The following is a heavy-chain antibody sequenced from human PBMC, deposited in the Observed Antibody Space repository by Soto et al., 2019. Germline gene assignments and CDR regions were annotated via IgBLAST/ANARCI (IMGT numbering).Heavy chain of an antibody. Sequence: PGGSLRLSCAASGFTVSSNYMSWVRQAPGKGLEWISIIYSAGNTYYADSVKGRFTISRDNSKNTLYLQMNSLGAEDTAVYYCARDSSGYSYSFDFWGQGALVTVSS. CDR3: ARDSSGYSYSFDF. CDR2: IYSAGNT. D-gene: IGHD3-22*01. V-gene: IGHV3-66*01. CDR1: GFTVSSNY. J-gene: IGHJ4*02.